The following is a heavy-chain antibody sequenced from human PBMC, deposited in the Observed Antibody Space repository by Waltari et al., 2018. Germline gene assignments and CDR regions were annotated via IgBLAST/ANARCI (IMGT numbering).Heavy chain of an antibody. D-gene: IGHD7-27*01. J-gene: IGHJ4*02. CDR1: GLSVSSHY. CDR2: IYSGGRT. Sequence: EVQLVESGGGLIQPGGSLRLSCPRSGLSVSSHYISWVRQAPGKGLEWVSAIYSGGRTNYADSVKGRFTISRDNSKNTVYLQMNSLRTEDTAVYFCARIITGDRDYWGQGTLVTVSS. V-gene: IGHV3-53*01. CDR3: ARIITGDRDY.